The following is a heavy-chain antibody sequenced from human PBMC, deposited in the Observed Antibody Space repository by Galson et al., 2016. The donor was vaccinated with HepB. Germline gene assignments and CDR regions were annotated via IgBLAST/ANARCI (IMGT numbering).Heavy chain of an antibody. D-gene: IGHD4-17*01. J-gene: IGHJ4*02. CDR2: ISNSGTT. V-gene: IGHV4-59*01. CDR3: ARDHGDYTFDS. Sequence: SETLSLTCTASGGSISSSYWSWIRQPPGKGLEWIGYISNSGTTNYNPSLKSRVTISVDTSKDQFSLKLRYVTAADTAVYSCARDHGDYTFDSWGQGTLVTVSS. CDR1: GGSISSSY.